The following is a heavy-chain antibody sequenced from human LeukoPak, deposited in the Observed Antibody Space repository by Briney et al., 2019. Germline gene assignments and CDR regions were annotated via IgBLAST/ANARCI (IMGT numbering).Heavy chain of an antibody. V-gene: IGHV4-59*01. CDR3: ARSLDIVVVPAAMDWYFDL. CDR1: GGSISSYY. CDR2: IYYSGST. Sequence: SETLSLTCTVSGGSISSYYWSWIRQPPGKGLEWIGYIYYSGSTNYNPSLKSRVTISVDTSKNQFSLKLSSVTAADTAVYYCARSLDIVVVPAAMDWYFDLWGRAPWSLSPQ. J-gene: IGHJ2*01. D-gene: IGHD2-2*03.